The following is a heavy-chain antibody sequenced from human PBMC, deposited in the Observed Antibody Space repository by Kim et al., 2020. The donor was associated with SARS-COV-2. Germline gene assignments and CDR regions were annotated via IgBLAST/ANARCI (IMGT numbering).Heavy chain of an antibody. J-gene: IGHJ5*02. Sequence: ASVKVSCKVSGYTLTELSMHWVRQAPGKGLEWRGGFDPEDGETIYAQKFQGRVTMTEDTSTDTANMELSSLRSEDTAVYYCATTAGTGHSNWFDPWGQGTLVTVSS. V-gene: IGHV1-24*01. CDR2: FDPEDGET. CDR3: ATTAGTGHSNWFDP. CDR1: GYTLTELS. D-gene: IGHD6-13*01.